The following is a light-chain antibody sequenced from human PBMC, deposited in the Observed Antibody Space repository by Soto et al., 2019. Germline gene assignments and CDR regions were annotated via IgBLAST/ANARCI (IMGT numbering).Light chain of an antibody. Sequence: QPVLTQPPSVSGAPGQRVTISCTGSSSNIGAGYDVHWYQQLPGRALKLLIYGNTNRPSGVPDRFSGSKSGTSASLAITGLQAEDEADYYCLSFDSSLSVVFGGGTKLTVL. CDR2: GNT. J-gene: IGLJ2*01. CDR3: LSFDSSLSVV. CDR1: SSNIGAGYD. V-gene: IGLV1-40*01.